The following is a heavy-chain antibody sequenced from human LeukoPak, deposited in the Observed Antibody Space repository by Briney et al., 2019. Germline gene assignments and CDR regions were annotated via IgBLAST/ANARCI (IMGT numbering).Heavy chain of an antibody. CDR1: GFTFSSYS. V-gene: IGHV3-48*01. D-gene: IGHD4-17*01. Sequence: GGSLRLSCAASGFTFSSYSMNWVRQAPGKGLEWVSYISSSSTIYYADSVKGRFTISRDNAKDSLYLQMNSLRAEDTAVYYCARATVTKYFDYWGQGTLVTVSS. J-gene: IGHJ4*02. CDR3: ARATVTKYFDY. CDR2: ISSSSTI.